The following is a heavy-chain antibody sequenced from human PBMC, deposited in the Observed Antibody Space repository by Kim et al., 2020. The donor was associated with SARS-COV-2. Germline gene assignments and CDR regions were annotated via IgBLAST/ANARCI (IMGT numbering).Heavy chain of an antibody. CDR1: GDSVSSNSAA. V-gene: IGHV6-1*01. Sequence: SQTLSLTCAISGDSVSSNSAAWNWIRQPPSRGLEWLGRTYYRSKWYNDYAVSVKSRITINPDTSKNQFSLQLNSVTPEDTAVYYCARDQGCSGGSCYSKGMDVWGQGTTVTVSS. CDR2: TYYRSKWYN. CDR3: ARDQGCSGGSCYSKGMDV. J-gene: IGHJ6*02. D-gene: IGHD2-15*01.